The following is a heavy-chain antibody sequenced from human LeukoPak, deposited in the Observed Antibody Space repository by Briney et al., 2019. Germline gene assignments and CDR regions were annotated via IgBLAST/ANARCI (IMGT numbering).Heavy chain of an antibody. Sequence: PGGSPRLSCVASGFTFSSYGMHWVRQAPGKGLEWVAFIWYDGSNKYYADSVKGRFTISRDNSKNTLSLQMSSLRPDDTAVYYCAKAYSYGYDYWGQGTLVTVSS. J-gene: IGHJ4*02. D-gene: IGHD5-18*01. V-gene: IGHV3-30*02. CDR2: IWYDGSNK. CDR1: GFTFSSYG. CDR3: AKAYSYGYDY.